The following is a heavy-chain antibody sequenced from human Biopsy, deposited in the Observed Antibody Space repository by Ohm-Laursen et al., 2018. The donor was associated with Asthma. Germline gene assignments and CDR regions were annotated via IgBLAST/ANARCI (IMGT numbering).Heavy chain of an antibody. V-gene: IGHV3-30*18. Sequence: SLRLSCSASGFMFRSFVMHWVRQAPGKGLEWVAVISYDGNHKFYEDSVKGRFTISRDNSKNTLYPQMNSLRTEDTAVYYCAKRRGYSGHDNDYWGQGTLVIVSS. J-gene: IGHJ4*02. CDR1: GFMFRSFV. CDR2: ISYDGNHK. D-gene: IGHD5-12*01. CDR3: AKRRGYSGHDNDY.